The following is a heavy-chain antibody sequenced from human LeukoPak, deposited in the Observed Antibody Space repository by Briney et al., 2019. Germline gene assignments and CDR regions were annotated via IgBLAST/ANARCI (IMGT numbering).Heavy chain of an antibody. CDR3: ARAPGGPDYYDSSGYYGRGSRLGGFDL. Sequence: PSETLSLTCTVSGGSISSYYWSWIRQPPGKGLEWIGYIYYSGSTNYNPSLKSRVTISVDTSKNQFSLKLSSVTAADTAVYYCARAPGGPDYYDSSGYYGRGSRLGGFDLWGRGTLVTVSS. D-gene: IGHD3-22*01. J-gene: IGHJ2*01. V-gene: IGHV4-59*01. CDR1: GGSISSYY. CDR2: IYYSGST.